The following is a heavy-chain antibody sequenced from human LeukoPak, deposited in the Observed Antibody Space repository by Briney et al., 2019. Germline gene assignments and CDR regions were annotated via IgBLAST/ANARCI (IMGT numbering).Heavy chain of an antibody. CDR3: AKDVDTGAFDI. CDR2: VWSGGDTK. D-gene: IGHD2-15*01. Sequence: PGGSLRLSCAASGFIFSGYTMHWVRQAPGKGLEWVALVWSGGDTKYNADSVKGRFTISRDDARNTLYLQLNSLRAEDTPVYYCAKDVDTGAFDIRGQGTTVIVSS. J-gene: IGHJ3*02. V-gene: IGHV3-30*02. CDR1: GFIFSGYT.